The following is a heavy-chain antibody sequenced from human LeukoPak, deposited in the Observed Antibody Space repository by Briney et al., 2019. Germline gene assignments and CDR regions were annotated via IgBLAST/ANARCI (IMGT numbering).Heavy chain of an antibody. J-gene: IGHJ4*02. D-gene: IGHD2-2*01. CDR2: ISHYGRT. Sequence: PSETLSLTCVVYGGSFSAYYWTWIRQPLGKGLEWIGEISHYGRTNYNPSLKSRLTISADTSKNQFSLKLSSVTAADTAVYYCAALNAYASLKYYFDYWGQGALVTVSS. CDR3: AALNAYASLKYYFDY. V-gene: IGHV4-34*01. CDR1: GGSFSAYY.